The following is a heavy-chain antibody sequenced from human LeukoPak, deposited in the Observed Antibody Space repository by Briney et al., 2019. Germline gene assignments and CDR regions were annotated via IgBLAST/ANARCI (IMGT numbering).Heavy chain of an antibody. Sequence: GGSLRLSCAASGFTFSSYSMNWVRQAPGKGLEWVSSISSSGSYIYYADSVKGRSTISRDNAKNSLYLQMNSLRAEDTAVYYCARDSGMTTPDYWGQGTLVTVSS. CDR3: ARDSGMTTPDY. CDR1: GFTFSSYS. V-gene: IGHV3-21*01. CDR2: ISSSGSYI. D-gene: IGHD3-10*01. J-gene: IGHJ4*02.